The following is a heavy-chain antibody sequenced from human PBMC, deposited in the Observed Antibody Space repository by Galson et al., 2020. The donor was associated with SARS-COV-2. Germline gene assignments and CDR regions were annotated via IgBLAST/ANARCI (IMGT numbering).Heavy chain of an antibody. V-gene: IGHV3-48*03. D-gene: IGHD1-26*01. J-gene: IGHJ5*02. CDR2: ISNTGSFI. Sequence: GGSLRLSCVASGFTFSHYEMKWVRQAPGKGLECISYISNTGSFIDYADSVKGRFTISRDDAKNTLYLEMNNLRAEDSALYYCARGTVGDTRGWFDPWGQGTLVTVSS. CDR3: ARGTVGDTRGWFDP. CDR1: GFTFSHYE.